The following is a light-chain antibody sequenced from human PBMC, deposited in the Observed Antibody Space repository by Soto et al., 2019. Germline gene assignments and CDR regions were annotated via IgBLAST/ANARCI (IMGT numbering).Light chain of an antibody. V-gene: IGKV3-20*01. Sequence: EIVLTQSPGTLSSSPGERATLSCRANQSVSSSYLAWYQQKPGQAPRLLIYGASSRATGIPDRFSGSGSGTDFTLTISRLEPEDFAVYYCQQYGSSPNTFGQGTRLEIK. CDR3: QQYGSSPNT. J-gene: IGKJ5*01. CDR2: GAS. CDR1: QSVSSSY.